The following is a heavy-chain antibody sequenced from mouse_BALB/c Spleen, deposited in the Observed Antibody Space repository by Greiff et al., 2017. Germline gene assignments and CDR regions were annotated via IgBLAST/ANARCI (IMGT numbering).Heavy chain of an antibody. CDR3: ARKGDGNPYFDY. D-gene: IGHD2-1*01. V-gene: IGHV1-77*01. CDR1: GYTFTDYV. CDR2: IYPGSGST. Sequence: VQLQQSGPELVKPGASVKMSCKASGYTFTDYVISWVKQRTGQGLEWIGDIYPGSGSTYYNEKFKGKATLTADKSSNTAYMQLSSLTSEDSAVYFCARKGDGNPYFDYWGQGTTLTVSS. J-gene: IGHJ2*01.